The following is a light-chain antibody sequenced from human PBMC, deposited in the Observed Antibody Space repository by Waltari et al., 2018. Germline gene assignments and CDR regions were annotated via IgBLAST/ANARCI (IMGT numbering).Light chain of an antibody. CDR1: ALPRAF. CDR2: RDT. J-gene: IGLJ3*02. CDR3: QSTDSSGSFVV. Sequence: SYELTQPPSVSVSPGQTARITCSGDALPRAFTSWYQQKPGQAPLLLMFRDTGRPSGIPERFSGSTSGTLVTLTITGVQAEDEADYYCQSTDSSGSFVVFGGGTKLTVL. V-gene: IGLV3-25*03.